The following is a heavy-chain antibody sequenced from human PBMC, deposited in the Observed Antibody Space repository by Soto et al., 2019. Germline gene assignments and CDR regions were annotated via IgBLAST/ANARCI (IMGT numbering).Heavy chain of an antibody. CDR1: GYTLTELS. CDR3: AIVLRFLEWKNFDY. Sequence: ASVKVSCKVSGYTLTELSMHWVRQAPGKGLEWMGGFDPEDGETIYAQKFQGRATMTEDTSTDTAYMELSSLRSEDTAVYYCAIVLRFLEWKNFDYWGQGTLVTVSS. D-gene: IGHD3-3*01. J-gene: IGHJ4*02. V-gene: IGHV1-24*01. CDR2: FDPEDGET.